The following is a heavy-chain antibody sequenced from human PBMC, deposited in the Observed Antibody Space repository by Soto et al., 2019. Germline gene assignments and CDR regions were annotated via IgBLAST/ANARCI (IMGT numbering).Heavy chain of an antibody. CDR2: VYYRGNT. V-gene: IGHV4-39*01. J-gene: IGHJ4*02. CDR3: ARHRIQGGYDGYDSSKLFDS. D-gene: IGHD5-12*01. Sequence: QLQLQESGPGLVKPSEALSLTCTVSGGTISSTSYYWGWIRQPPGKGLEWIGGVYYRGNTYYNPSLESRITIFIDTSKNQLSLNLNSVTAADTAVYYCARHRIQGGYDGYDSSKLFDSWGQGTLVTVSS. CDR1: GGTISSTSYY.